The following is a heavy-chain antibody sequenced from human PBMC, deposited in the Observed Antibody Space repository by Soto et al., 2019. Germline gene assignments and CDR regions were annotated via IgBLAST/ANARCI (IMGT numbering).Heavy chain of an antibody. Sequence: SETLSLTCSVSGGSVSSESYYWSWIRQTPGKGLEWIGNVENSGSTKYNPSLKSRVTISVDTSKNQFSLKLSSMTGADTAVYYCARERGDSHWIDPWGQGTLVTVS. V-gene: IGHV4-61*01. CDR2: VENSGST. CDR3: ARERGDSHWIDP. CDR1: GGSVSSESYY. D-gene: IGHD2-21*01. J-gene: IGHJ5*02.